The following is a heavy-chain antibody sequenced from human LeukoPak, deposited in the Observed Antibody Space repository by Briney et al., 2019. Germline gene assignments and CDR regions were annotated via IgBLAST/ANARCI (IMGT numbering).Heavy chain of an antibody. V-gene: IGHV6-1*01. Sequence: QTPSLTCVISGYSVSSNNAAWNWIRQSPSRGLEWLGRTYYRSKWYKDYAVSVKSRITINPDTSKNQFSLQLNSVTPEDTAVYYCAREGSDSYGHVYYFDYWGQGNLVSVSS. CDR1: GYSVSSNNAA. D-gene: IGHD5-18*01. J-gene: IGHJ4*02. CDR2: TYYRSKWYK. CDR3: AREGSDSYGHVYYFDY.